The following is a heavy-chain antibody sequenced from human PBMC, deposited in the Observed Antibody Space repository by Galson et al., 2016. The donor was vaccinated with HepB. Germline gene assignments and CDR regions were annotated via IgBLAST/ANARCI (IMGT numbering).Heavy chain of an antibody. D-gene: IGHD4-17*01. CDR3: AARGGAYGDYDPFDY. CDR2: INHSGST. J-gene: IGHJ4*02. CDR1: GGSFSGYY. Sequence: LSLTCAVYGGSFSGYYWSWIRQPPGKGLEWIGEINHSGSTNYNPSLKSRVTISVDTSKHQFSLKLSSVTAADTAVYYCAARGGAYGDYDPFDYWGQGTLVTVSS. V-gene: IGHV4-34*01.